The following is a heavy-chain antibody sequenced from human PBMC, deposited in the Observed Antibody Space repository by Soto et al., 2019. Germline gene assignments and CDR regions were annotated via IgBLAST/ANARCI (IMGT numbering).Heavy chain of an antibody. CDR2: ISGSGGST. V-gene: IGHV3-23*01. J-gene: IGHJ3*02. Sequence: EVQLLESGGCLVQPGGSLRLSCAASGFTFSSYAMSWVRQAPGKGLEWVSAISGSGGSTYYADSVKGRFTISRDNSKNPLYLQMNSLRAEDTAVYYCAKVGSLRGYSYGAFDIWGQGTMVTVSS. D-gene: IGHD5-18*01. CDR3: AKVGSLRGYSYGAFDI. CDR1: GFTFSSYA.